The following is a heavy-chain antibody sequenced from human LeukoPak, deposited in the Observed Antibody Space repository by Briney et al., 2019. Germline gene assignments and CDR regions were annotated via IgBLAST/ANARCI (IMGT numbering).Heavy chain of an antibody. Sequence: PGGSLRLSCAASGFTFSSYEMNWVRQAPGKGLEWVANIKQDGSEKYYVDSMEGRFSISRDNARNSLYLQVNSLRAEDTAVYYCAREDGVTTSLNYYYYYIDVWGKGTTVTVSS. CDR3: AREDGVTTSLNYYYYYIDV. V-gene: IGHV3-7*01. CDR1: GFTFSSYE. D-gene: IGHD4-17*01. J-gene: IGHJ6*03. CDR2: IKQDGSEK.